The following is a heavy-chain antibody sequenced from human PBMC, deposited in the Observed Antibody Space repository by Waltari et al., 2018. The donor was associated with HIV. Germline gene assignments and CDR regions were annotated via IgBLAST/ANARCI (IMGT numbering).Heavy chain of an antibody. CDR3: ARDPTYGEDEYYFDY. V-gene: IGHV1-69*12. Sequence: QVQLVQSGAEVKKPGSSVKVSCKASGGTFSSSAISWVRQAPGQGLEWMGGIIPIFGTANYAKKFQGRVTITADESTSTAYMELSSVRSEDTAVYYCARDPTYGEDEYYFDYWGQGTLVTVSS. CDR1: GGTFSSSA. D-gene: IGHD4-17*01. CDR2: IIPIFGTA. J-gene: IGHJ4*02.